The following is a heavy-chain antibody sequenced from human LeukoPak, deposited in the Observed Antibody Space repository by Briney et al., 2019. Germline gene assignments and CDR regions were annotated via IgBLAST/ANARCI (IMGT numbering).Heavy chain of an antibody. CDR1: GGSISTYY. D-gene: IGHD3-10*01. Sequence: SETLSLTCSVSGGSISTYYWSWVRQPPGKGPEWIGYIHYSGSSNYNPSLKSRVTISVDTSKNQFSLKLASVTAVDTAVDYGAGACFYASGENGYYYYYFDFWGPGTTVTVSS. CDR3: AGACFYASGENGYYYYYFDF. V-gene: IGHV4-59*01. CDR2: IHYSGSS. J-gene: IGHJ6*03.